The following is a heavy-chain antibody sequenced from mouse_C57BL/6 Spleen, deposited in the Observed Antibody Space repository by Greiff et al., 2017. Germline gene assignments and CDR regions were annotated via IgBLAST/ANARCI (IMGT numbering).Heavy chain of an antibody. Sequence: QVQLQQSGPELVKPGASVKLSCKASDYTFTTCDIHWVKQRPGQGLEWIGWIHPRDGSTKYNEKFKGKATLTVDTSSSTAYMELHSLTSEDSAVYYCASGGCKDDAMDYWGQGTSVTVSS. CDR2: IHPRDGST. V-gene: IGHV1-85*01. J-gene: IGHJ4*01. CDR1: DYTFTTCD. CDR3: ASGGCKDDAMDY.